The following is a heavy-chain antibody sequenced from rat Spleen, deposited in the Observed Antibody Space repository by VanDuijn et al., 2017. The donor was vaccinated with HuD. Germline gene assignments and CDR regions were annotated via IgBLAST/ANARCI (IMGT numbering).Heavy chain of an antibody. V-gene: IGHV10-5*01. CDR2: IRTKPNNYAT. Sequence: VQLVESGGGLVQPKESLKISCAASGFTFSNAAMYWVRQAPGKGLEWVARIRTKPNNYATYYADSVKGRFTISRDDSKSMVYLQMDNLKTEDKAMYYCTAAGSGFDYWGQGVMVTVSS. D-gene: IGHD4-3*01. CDR3: TAAGSGFDY. CDR1: GFTFSNAA. J-gene: IGHJ2*01.